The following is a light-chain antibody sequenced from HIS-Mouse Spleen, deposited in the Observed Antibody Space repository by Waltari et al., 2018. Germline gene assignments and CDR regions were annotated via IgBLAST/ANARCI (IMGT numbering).Light chain of an antibody. CDR1: SSTIGNNA. CDR3: AAWDDSLNGWV. V-gene: IGLV1-36*01. Sequence: QSVLTQPPSVSEAPRQRVTISCSGRSSTIGNNAVTWYQQLPGKAPKLLIYYDDLLPSGVSDRFSGSKSGTSASLAISGLQSEDEADYYCAAWDDSLNGWVFGGGTKLTVL. CDR2: YDD. J-gene: IGLJ3*02.